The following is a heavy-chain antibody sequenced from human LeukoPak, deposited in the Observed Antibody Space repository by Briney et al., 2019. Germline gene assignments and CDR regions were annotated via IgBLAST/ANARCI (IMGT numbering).Heavy chain of an antibody. CDR2: LNHSGST. Sequence: PSETLSLTCAVYGVSFRGYYWSWLRHPPGKGLEWLGELNHSGSTNYNPPLKSRDTISGDTSKNQFSLKLSSVTAADTAVYYCARANRIAIAVAPEGGFDYWGQGTLVTVSS. CDR3: ARANRIAIAVAPEGGFDY. CDR1: GVSFRGYY. V-gene: IGHV4-34*01. J-gene: IGHJ4*02. D-gene: IGHD6-19*01.